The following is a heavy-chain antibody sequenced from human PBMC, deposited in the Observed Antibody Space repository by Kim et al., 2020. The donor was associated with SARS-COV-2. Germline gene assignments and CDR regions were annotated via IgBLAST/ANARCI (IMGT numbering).Heavy chain of an antibody. CDR1: GGSISSYY. CDR3: SRQSAMPPLLTRRGMHWF. D-gene: IGHD2-2*01. Sequence: SETLSLTCTVSGGSISSYYWSWIRQPPGKGLDWIGYIYYSGSTNYNPSLQSRVTISVDTSNNQFSLKLSSVTAAYTAVYYCSRQSAMPPLLTRRGMHWF. J-gene: IGHJ5*01. CDR2: IYYSGST. V-gene: IGHV4-59*13.